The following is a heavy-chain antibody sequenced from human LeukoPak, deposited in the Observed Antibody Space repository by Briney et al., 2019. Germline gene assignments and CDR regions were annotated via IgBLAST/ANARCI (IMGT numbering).Heavy chain of an antibody. CDR1: GFTVSSNY. D-gene: IGHD3-22*01. CDR2: IYSGGST. J-gene: IGHJ1*01. Sequence: GGSLRLSCAASGFTVSSNYMSWVRQAPGKGLEWVSVIYSGGSTYYADSVKGRFTISRDNSKNTLYLQMNSLRAEDTAVYYCAKDNYDSSGSLGYFQHWGQGTLVTVSS. V-gene: IGHV3-66*01. CDR3: AKDNYDSSGSLGYFQH.